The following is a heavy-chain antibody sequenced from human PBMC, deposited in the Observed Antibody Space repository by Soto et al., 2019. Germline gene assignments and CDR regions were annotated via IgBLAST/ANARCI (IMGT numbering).Heavy chain of an antibody. Sequence: SQTLSLTCAISGDSVSSDTASWNWIRQSPSRGLEWLGRTYFRSKWYNDYAVSVKSRIIINPDTSNNQFSLQLNSVTPEDTAVYFCAKGDNLGPKTGYAFDPWGQGIMVTVSS. V-gene: IGHV6-1*01. D-gene: IGHD5-12*01. CDR1: GDSVSSDTAS. CDR3: AKGDNLGPKTGYAFDP. CDR2: TYFRSKWYN. J-gene: IGHJ5*02.